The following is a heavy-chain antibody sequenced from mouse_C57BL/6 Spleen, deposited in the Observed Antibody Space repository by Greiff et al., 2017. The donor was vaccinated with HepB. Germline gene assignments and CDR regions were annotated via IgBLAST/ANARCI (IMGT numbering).Heavy chain of an antibody. J-gene: IGHJ4*01. D-gene: IGHD2-4*01. CDR1: GFTFSSYA. CDR2: ISSGGDYI. V-gene: IGHV5-9-1*02. Sequence: EVKLMESGEGLVKPGGSLKLSCAASGFTFSSYAMSWVRQTPEKRLEWVAYISSGGDYIYYADTVKGRFTISRDNARNTLYLQMSSLKSEDTAMYYCTRVGDYGSFYAMDYWGQGTSVTVSS. CDR3: TRVGDYGSFYAMDY.